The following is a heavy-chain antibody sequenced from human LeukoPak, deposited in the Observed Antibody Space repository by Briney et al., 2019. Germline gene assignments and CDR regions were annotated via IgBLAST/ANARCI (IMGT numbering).Heavy chain of an antibody. D-gene: IGHD3-10*01. CDR2: INPSGGST. CDR1: GYTFTGYY. J-gene: IGHJ6*02. CDR3: ARDGSGSYYNVGGGMDV. V-gene: IGHV1-46*01. Sequence: EASVKVSCKASGYTFTGYYMHWVRQAPGQGLEWMGIINPSGGSTSYAQKFQGRVTMTRDTSTSTVYMELSSLRSEDTAVYYCARDGSGSYYNVGGGMDVWGQGTTVTVSS.